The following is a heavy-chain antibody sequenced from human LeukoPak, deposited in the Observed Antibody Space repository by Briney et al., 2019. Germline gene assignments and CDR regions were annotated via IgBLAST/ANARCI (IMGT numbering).Heavy chain of an antibody. CDR2: IKQDGSEK. Sequence: GGSLRLSCAGSGFIFNNYAMHWVRQPPGKGLEWVANIKQDGSEKYYVDSVKGRFTISRDNAKNSLYLQMNSLRAEDTAVYYCARVDGGYYSNWFDPWGQGTLVTVSS. V-gene: IGHV3-7*01. CDR1: GFIFNNYA. CDR3: ARVDGGYYSNWFDP. D-gene: IGHD3-22*01. J-gene: IGHJ5*02.